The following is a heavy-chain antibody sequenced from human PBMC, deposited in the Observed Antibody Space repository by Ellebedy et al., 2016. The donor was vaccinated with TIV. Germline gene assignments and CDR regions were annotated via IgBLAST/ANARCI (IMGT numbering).Heavy chain of an antibody. CDR3: AREKWSDAD. CDR2: INHSGTT. V-gene: IGHV4-34*01. J-gene: IGHJ4*02. Sequence: MPSETLSLTCAVYGGSFSGYYWSWIRQPPGKGLEWIGEINHSGTTQYNPSLKSRVTISVASSKNQLSLNLSSVTAADTAVYSCAREKWSDADWGQGTLVTVSS. CDR1: GGSFSGYY. D-gene: IGHD1-26*01.